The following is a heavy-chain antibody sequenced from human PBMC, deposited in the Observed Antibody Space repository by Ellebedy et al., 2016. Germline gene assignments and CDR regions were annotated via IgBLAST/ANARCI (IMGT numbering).Heavy chain of an antibody. Sequence: GGSLRLSXAASGFTFSSYSMNWVRQAPGKGLEWVSYISSSSSTIYYADSVKGRFTISRDNAKNSLYLQMNSLRAEDTAVYYCARDRSVRGYCSGGSCYPRGYFDYWGQGTLVTVSS. D-gene: IGHD2-15*01. CDR2: ISSSSSTI. CDR3: ARDRSVRGYCSGGSCYPRGYFDY. V-gene: IGHV3-48*04. CDR1: GFTFSSYS. J-gene: IGHJ4*02.